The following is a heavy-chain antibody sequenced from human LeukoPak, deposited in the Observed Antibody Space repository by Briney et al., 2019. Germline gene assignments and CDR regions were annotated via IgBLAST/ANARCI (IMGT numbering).Heavy chain of an antibody. Sequence: GGSLRLSCAASGFTFSNYIMNWVRQAPGKGLEWVSYISSSGSTIYYADSVKGRFTLSRDNAKNSLYLQMNSLRAEDTAVYYCARIHKLGILAHFDYWGQGTLVTVSS. CDR2: ISSSGSTI. J-gene: IGHJ4*02. D-gene: IGHD7-27*01. CDR1: GFTFSNYI. CDR3: ARIHKLGILAHFDY. V-gene: IGHV3-48*04.